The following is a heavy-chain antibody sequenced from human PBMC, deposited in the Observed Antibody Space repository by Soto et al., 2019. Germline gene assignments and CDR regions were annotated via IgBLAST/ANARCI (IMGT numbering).Heavy chain of an antibody. D-gene: IGHD5-18*01. V-gene: IGHV4-34*01. CDR1: GGSFSGYY. CDR2: INHSGST. CDR3: ARDVGQLATGNIDS. J-gene: IGHJ4*02. Sequence: PSETLSLTCAVYGGSFSGYYWCWIRQPPGKGLEWIGEINHSGSTNYNPSLKSRVTISVDTSKNQFSLKLSSVTAADTAVYYCARDVGQLATGNIDSWGQGTLVPVSS.